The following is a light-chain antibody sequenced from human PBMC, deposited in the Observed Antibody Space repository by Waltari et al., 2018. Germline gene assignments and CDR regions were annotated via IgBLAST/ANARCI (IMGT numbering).Light chain of an antibody. Sequence: QSALTQPPSASGSPGQSVTISCNGSSRDIAASDSVSWFQHLPGRAPKLLIYQVYKRPSGVPTRFSATKSANTASLTVSGLQAEDEAVYYCYSYAGDNTYVFGSGTEVTVL. CDR1: SRDIAASDS. CDR2: QVY. CDR3: YSYAGDNTYV. V-gene: IGLV2-8*01. J-gene: IGLJ1*01.